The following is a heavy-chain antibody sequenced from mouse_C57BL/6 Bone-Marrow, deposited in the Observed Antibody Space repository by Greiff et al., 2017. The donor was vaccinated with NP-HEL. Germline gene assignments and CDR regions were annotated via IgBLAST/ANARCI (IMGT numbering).Heavy chain of an antibody. V-gene: IGHV1-69*01. Sequence: QVQLQQPGAELVMPGASVKLSCKASGYTFTSYWMPWVKQRPGQGLEWIGEIDPSDSYTNYNQKFKGKSTLTVDKSSSTAYMQLSSLTSEDSAVYDCARELGPFFDYWGQGTTLTVSS. CDR1: GYTFTSYW. J-gene: IGHJ2*01. CDR2: IDPSDSYT. CDR3: ARELGPFFDY. D-gene: IGHD4-1*01.